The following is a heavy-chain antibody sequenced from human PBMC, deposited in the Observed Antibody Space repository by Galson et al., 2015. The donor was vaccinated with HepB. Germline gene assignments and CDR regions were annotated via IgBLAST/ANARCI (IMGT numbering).Heavy chain of an antibody. Sequence: SLRLSCAASGFPFSNYGLHWVRQAPGKGLEWVAFMSYDGGTKYYADSVKGRFTISRDNAKNSLYLQMNSLRAGDTALYYCARGLIDDFWSASYFDYWGQGTLVTVSS. CDR3: ARGLIDDFWSASYFDY. CDR1: GFPFSNYG. J-gene: IGHJ4*02. V-gene: IGHV3-30*03. CDR2: MSYDGGTK. D-gene: IGHD3-3*01.